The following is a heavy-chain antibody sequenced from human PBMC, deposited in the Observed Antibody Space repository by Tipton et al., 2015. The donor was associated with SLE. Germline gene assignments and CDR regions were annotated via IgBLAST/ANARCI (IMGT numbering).Heavy chain of an antibody. V-gene: IGHV4-31*03. J-gene: IGHJ6*02. CDR3: ARWIPLTGINV. CDR1: GDSISSGRYY. CDR2: ISYSETT. Sequence: TLSLTCTVSGDSISSGRYYWSWIRQHPGKGLEWIGHISYSETTYSNPSLKSRLTISVDKSENQFSLKLTSVTAADTAVYYCARWIPLTGINVWGQGATVTVSS. D-gene: IGHD5-18*01.